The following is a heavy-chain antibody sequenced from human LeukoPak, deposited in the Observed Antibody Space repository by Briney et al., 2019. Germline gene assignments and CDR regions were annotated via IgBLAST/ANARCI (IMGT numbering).Heavy chain of an antibody. CDR1: GGSIRSYY. J-gene: IGHJ3*02. Sequence: PSETLSLTCTVSGGSIRSYYWGWIRQPPGKGLEWIGYIHYSESTRYNPSLKSRVTMSVDTSKNQFSLKLSSVTAADTAVYYCASRSGSFSDALDIWGQGTLVTVSS. CDR3: ASRSGSFSDALDI. V-gene: IGHV4-59*08. CDR2: IHYSEST. D-gene: IGHD3-10*01.